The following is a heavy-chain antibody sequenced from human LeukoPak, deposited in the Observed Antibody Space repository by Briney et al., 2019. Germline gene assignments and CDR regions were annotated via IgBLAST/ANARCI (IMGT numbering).Heavy chain of an antibody. J-gene: IGHJ5*02. V-gene: IGHV4-59*11. D-gene: IGHD6-13*01. Sequence: SETLSLTCTVSGGSISSHYWSWIRQPPGKGLEWIGYIYYSGSTNYNPSLKSRVTISVDTSKSQFSLKLSSVTAADTAVYYCARDLFLAAAGGGGFDPWGQGTLVTVSS. CDR2: IYYSGST. CDR1: GGSISSHY. CDR3: ARDLFLAAAGGGGFDP.